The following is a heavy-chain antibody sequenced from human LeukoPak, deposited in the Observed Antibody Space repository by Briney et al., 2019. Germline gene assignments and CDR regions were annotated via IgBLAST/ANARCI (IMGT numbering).Heavy chain of an antibody. CDR2: IYTSGST. CDR1: GGSISSYY. J-gene: IGHJ4*02. Sequence: SETLSLTCTVPGGSISSYYWSWIRQPAGKGLEWIGRIYTSGSTNYNPSLKSRVTMSVNTSKNQFSLKLSSVTAADTAVYYCAREDPENDYGDYVRDYWGQGTLVTVSS. D-gene: IGHD4-17*01. V-gene: IGHV4-4*07. CDR3: AREDPENDYGDYVRDY.